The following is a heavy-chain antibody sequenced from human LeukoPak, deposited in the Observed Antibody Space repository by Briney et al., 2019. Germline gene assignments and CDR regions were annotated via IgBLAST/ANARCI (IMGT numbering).Heavy chain of an antibody. V-gene: IGHV3-74*01. Sequence: GGPLRLSCAASGFIFNDYWMHWVRQVPGRALLWVARINTDGSSTDYADSVKGRFTISRDNARSTLYLQMDSLRADDTAIYYCARRTVTGTYDFWGQGTLVTAS. D-gene: IGHD1-1*01. CDR3: ARRTVTGTYDF. J-gene: IGHJ4*02. CDR1: GFIFNDYW. CDR2: INTDGSST.